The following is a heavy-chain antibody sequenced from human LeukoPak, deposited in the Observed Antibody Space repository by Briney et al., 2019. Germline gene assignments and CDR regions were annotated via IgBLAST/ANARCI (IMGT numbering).Heavy chain of an antibody. Sequence: QPGGSLTLSCAASGFTFSNYAMSWVRQAPGKGLEWVSSISGSGGSTLYADSVKGRFTISRDNSKNTLYPQMNSLRAEDTAVYYCAKAYYDSSGYYNYFDYWGQGTLVTVSS. J-gene: IGHJ4*02. CDR3: AKAYYDSSGYYNYFDY. D-gene: IGHD3-22*01. V-gene: IGHV3-23*01. CDR2: ISGSGGST. CDR1: GFTFSNYA.